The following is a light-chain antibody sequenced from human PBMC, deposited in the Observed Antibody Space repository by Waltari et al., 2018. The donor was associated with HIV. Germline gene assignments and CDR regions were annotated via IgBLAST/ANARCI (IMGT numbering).Light chain of an antibody. J-gene: IGLJ2*01. CDR2: GTN. Sequence: SELTQDPAVSVALGQTVRITCQGDSLRNYYASWYQQHPGQAPVVVIYGTNNRPSGIHARFCGSSSGHTPSVTTTGDQAEDEADDFWNSGDSSGSHPFGGGTKLTVL. CDR3: NSGDSSGSHP. CDR1: SLRNYY. V-gene: IGLV3-19*01.